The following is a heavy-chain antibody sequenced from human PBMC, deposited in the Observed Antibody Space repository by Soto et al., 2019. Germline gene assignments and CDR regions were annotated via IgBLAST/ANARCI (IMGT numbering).Heavy chain of an antibody. CDR2: INHSGST. D-gene: IGHD7-27*01. CDR1: GGSISSYY. J-gene: IGHJ6*02. V-gene: IGHV4-34*01. Sequence: PSETLSLTCTVSGGSISSYYWSWIRQPPGKGLEWIGEINHSGSTNYNPSLKSRVTISVDTSKNQFSLKLSSVTAADTAVYYCARDYWGHYYYYGMDVWGQGTTVTVSS. CDR3: ARDYWGHYYYYGMDV.